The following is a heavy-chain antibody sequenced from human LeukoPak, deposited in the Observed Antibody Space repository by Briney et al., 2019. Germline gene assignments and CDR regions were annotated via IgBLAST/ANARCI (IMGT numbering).Heavy chain of an antibody. J-gene: IGHJ5*02. V-gene: IGHV4-34*01. CDR1: GGSFSGYY. D-gene: IGHD3-10*01. Sequence: PSETLSLTCAVYGGSFSGYYWSWIRQPPGKGLEWIGEINHSGSTNYNPSLKSRVTISVDTSKNQFSLKLSSVTAADTAVYYCARHYLWFGELLNWFDPWGQGTLVTVSS. CDR3: ARHYLWFGELLNWFDP. CDR2: INHSGST.